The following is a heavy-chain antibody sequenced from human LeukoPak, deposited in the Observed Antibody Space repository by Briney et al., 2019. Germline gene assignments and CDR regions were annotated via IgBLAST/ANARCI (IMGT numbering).Heavy chain of an antibody. CDR1: GFTFSDYA. J-gene: IGHJ4*02. CDR3: VKDRGYCSSSSCYGFDY. V-gene: IGHV3-23*01. CDR2: TSGSGYTP. D-gene: IGHD2-2*01. Sequence: HTGGSLRLSCAASGFTFSDYAMTWVRQAPGKGLDWVSTTSGSGYTPYYTDSVKGRFTISRDNSKNTLFLQMNSLRVEDTAVYYCVKDRGYCSSSSCYGFDYWGQGTLVTVSS.